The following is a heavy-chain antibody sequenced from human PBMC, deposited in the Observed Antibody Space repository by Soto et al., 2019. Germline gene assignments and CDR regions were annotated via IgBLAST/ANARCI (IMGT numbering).Heavy chain of an antibody. V-gene: IGHV1-18*01. CDR3: ARDPPDVVVVAATYLGDAFDI. CDR1: GYTFTSYG. CDR2: ISAYNGNT. Sequence: QVQLVQSGAEVKKPGASVKVSCKASGYTFTSYGISWVRQAPGQGLEWMGWISAYNGNTNYAQKLQGRVTMTTDTSTSTAYMELRSLRSDDTAVYYSARDPPDVVVVAATYLGDAFDIWGQGTMVTVSS. J-gene: IGHJ3*02. D-gene: IGHD2-15*01.